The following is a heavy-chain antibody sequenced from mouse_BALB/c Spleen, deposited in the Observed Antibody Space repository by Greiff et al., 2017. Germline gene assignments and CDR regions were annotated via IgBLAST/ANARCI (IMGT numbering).Heavy chain of an antibody. D-gene: IGHD1-1*01. CDR3: ARGNYGSSGGYYAMDY. Sequence: EVKLMESGGGLVKPGGSLKLSCAASGFTFSSYAMSWVRQTPEKRLEWVASISSGGSTYYPDSVKGRFTISRDNARNILYLQMSSLRSEDTAMYYCARGNYGSSGGYYAMDYWGQGTSVTVSS. CDR2: ISSGGST. CDR1: GFTFSSYA. J-gene: IGHJ4*01. V-gene: IGHV5-6-5*01.